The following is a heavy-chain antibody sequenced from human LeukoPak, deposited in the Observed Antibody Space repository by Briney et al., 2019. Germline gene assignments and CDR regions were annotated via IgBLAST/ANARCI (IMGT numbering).Heavy chain of an antibody. D-gene: IGHD3-22*01. J-gene: IGHJ4*02. CDR2: IKSKTDGGTT. Sequence: PGGSLRLSCAASGFTFSNAWMSWVRQAPGKGLEWVGRIKSKTDGGTTDYAAPVKGRFTISRDDSKNTLYLQMNSLKTEDTAVYYCTTGSYDSSGYYYDYWGQGTLVTVSS. CDR1: GFTFSNAW. CDR3: TTGSYDSSGYYYDY. V-gene: IGHV3-15*01.